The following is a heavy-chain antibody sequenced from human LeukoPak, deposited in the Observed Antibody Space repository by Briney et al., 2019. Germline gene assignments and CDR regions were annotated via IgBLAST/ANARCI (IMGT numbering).Heavy chain of an antibody. V-gene: IGHV3-23*01. Sequence: AGGSLRLSCAASGFTFSSYAMSWVRQAPGKGLEWVSGISGSGGSTYYADSVKGRFTISRDNSKNTLYLQMNSLRAEDTAVYCCARGPSGYHNTGGQGTLVTVSS. CDR2: ISGSGGST. CDR3: ARGPSGYHNT. D-gene: IGHD5-12*01. CDR1: GFTFSSYA. J-gene: IGHJ4*02.